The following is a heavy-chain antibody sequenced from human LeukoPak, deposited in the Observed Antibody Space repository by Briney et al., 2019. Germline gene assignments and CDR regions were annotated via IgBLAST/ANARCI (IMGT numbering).Heavy chain of an antibody. D-gene: IGHD5-24*01. V-gene: IGHV5-51*01. CDR1: GYTFTAYW. CDR3: ARLSKGYNSY. CDR2: IYPGDSDT. Sequence: GESLKISCQGSGYTFTAYWIGWVRQVPGRGLEWMGIIYPGDSDTRYSPSFQGQVTMSADKSTSTASLQWTSLKASDTAMYYCARLSKGYNSYWGQGTLVTVSS. J-gene: IGHJ4*02.